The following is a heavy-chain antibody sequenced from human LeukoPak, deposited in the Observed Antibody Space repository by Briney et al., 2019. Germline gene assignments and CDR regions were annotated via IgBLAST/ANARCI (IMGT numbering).Heavy chain of an antibody. CDR2: IYHSGST. CDR3: ARRRSSSFFDY. J-gene: IGHJ4*02. V-gene: IGHV4-38-2*01. CDR1: GYSISSGYY. Sequence: SETLSLTCAVSGYSISSGYYWGWIRQPPGKGLEWIGSIYHSGSTYYNPSLKSRVTISVDTSKDQFSLKLSSVTAADTAVYYCARRRSSSFFDYWGQGTLVTVSS. D-gene: IGHD6-6*01.